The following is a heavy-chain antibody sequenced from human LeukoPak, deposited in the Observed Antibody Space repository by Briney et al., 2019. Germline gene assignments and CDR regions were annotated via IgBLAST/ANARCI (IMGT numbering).Heavy chain of an antibody. CDR2: INPSSGGT. V-gene: IGHV1-2*02. CDR1: GYTFSACY. J-gene: IGHJ4*02. D-gene: IGHD3-22*01. Sequence: ASVTVSCKASGYTFSACYVHWVRQAPGQGLEWMGWINPSSGGTNYAQKFQGRVTMTSDTSISTAYLELNRLTSDDTAIYYCATGYYDSLGYRTTEIFDYWGQGSLVTVSS. CDR3: ATGYYDSLGYRTTEIFDY.